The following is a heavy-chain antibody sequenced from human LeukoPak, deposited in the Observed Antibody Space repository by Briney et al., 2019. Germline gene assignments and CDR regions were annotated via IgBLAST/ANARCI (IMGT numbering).Heavy chain of an antibody. CDR3: AKRGVVIRVILVGFHKEAYYFDS. V-gene: IGHV3-23*01. CDR1: GITLSNYG. CDR2: ISDSGGRT. J-gene: IGHJ4*02. D-gene: IGHD3-22*01. Sequence: GGSLRLSCAVSGITLSNYGMSWVRQAPGKGLEWVAGISDSGGRTNYADSVKGRFTISRDNPKNTLILQMNRLRPEDTAVYFCAKRGVVIRVILVGFHKEAYYFDSWGQGALVTVSS.